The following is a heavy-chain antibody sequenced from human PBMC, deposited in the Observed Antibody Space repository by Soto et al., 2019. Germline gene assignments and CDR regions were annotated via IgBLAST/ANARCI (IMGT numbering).Heavy chain of an antibody. CDR3: ARRKERSGPNYFGS. CDR2: IYHSGST. V-gene: IGHV4-4*01. Sequence: AVSGGSISSSNWWSWVRQPPGKGLEWIGEIYHSGSTNYNPSLKSRVTISVDKSKNQFSLKLSSVTAADTAVYFCARRKERSGPNYFGSWGQGTLVTVSS. J-gene: IGHJ4*02. CDR1: GGSISSSNW. D-gene: IGHD6-25*01.